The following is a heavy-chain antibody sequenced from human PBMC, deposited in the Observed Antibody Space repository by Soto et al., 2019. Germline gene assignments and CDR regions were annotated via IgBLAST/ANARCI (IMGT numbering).Heavy chain of an antibody. CDR3: ERLTVTGAFDF. D-gene: IGHD6-19*01. Sequence: GGSLRLSCTASGFVFDRYSMNWVRQAPGKGLEWVSSISGSSSHIYFADSLKGRFTISRDNAKNSLYPQMDSLRADDTAVYYCERLTVTGAFDFWGQGTLVTVSS. CDR2: ISGSSSHI. CDR1: GFVFDRYS. V-gene: IGHV3-21*01. J-gene: IGHJ4*02.